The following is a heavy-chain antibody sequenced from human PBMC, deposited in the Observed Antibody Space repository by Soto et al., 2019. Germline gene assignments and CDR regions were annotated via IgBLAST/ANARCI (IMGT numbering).Heavy chain of an antibody. CDR1: GSSIGSSYY. D-gene: IGHD3-16*01. CDR3: ARDWGTTTRELRWFDP. V-gene: IGHV4-38-2*02. CDR2: IHHGGSS. Sequence: QVQLEESGPGLLRPSETLSLTCAVSGSSIGSSYYWGWIRQPPGKGLEWIGTIHHGGSSFYNPSLKSRVTMSVATSKYQFARRLRSVTAADTAVYFCARDWGTTTRELRWFDPWGQGTLVTVSS. J-gene: IGHJ5*02.